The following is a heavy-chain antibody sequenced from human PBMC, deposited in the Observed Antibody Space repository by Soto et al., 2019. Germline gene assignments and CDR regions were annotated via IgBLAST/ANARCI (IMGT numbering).Heavy chain of an antibody. CDR3: ARGLNSYDSRGYPYFDL. J-gene: IGHJ2*01. CDR2: IIPIFGTA. D-gene: IGHD3-22*01. Sequence: QVQLVQSGAEVKKPGSSVKVSCKASGGTFSSYAISWVRQAPGQGLEWMGGIIPIFGTANYAQKFQGRVTITADESTSTAYMELSSLRSEDTAVYYCARGLNSYDSRGYPYFDLWGRGTLFTVSS. CDR1: GGTFSSYA. V-gene: IGHV1-69*12.